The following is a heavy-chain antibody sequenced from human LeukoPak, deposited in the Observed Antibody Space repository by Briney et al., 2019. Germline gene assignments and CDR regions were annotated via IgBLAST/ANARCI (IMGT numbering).Heavy chain of an antibody. Sequence: GGSLRLSCAASGFTFSSYSMNWVRQAPGKGLEWVSSISSSSSYMFYAGSVMGRFTNSRDNAKKSLCLQMNNLRAEDTAIYYCVRVVPGTGSLDYWGQGTLVTVSS. V-gene: IGHV3-21*01. D-gene: IGHD1-1*01. CDR1: GFTFSSYS. CDR2: ISSSSSYM. CDR3: VRVVPGTGSLDY. J-gene: IGHJ4*02.